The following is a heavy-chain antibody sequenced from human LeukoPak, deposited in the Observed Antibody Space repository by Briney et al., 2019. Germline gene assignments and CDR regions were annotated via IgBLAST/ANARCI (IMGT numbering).Heavy chain of an antibody. Sequence: GGSLRLSCAASGFTFSSYEMNWVRQAPGKGLEWVSYISSSGSTIYYADSVKGRFTISRDNAKNSLYLQMNSLRAEDTAVYYCARAGIETAAAGMKMDYYYYMDVWGKGTTVTVSS. CDR1: GFTFSSYE. V-gene: IGHV3-48*03. CDR3: ARAGIETAAAGMKMDYYYYMDV. CDR2: ISSSGSTI. J-gene: IGHJ6*03. D-gene: IGHD6-13*01.